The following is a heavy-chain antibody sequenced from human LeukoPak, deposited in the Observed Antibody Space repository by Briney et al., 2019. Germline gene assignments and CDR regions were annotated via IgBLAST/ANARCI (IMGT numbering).Heavy chain of an antibody. Sequence: GASVKVSCKASGYTFTTYAISWVRQAPGQGLEWMGWINPNSGGTNYAQKFQGRVTMTRDTSISTAYMELSRLRSDDTAVYFCARQNYGSAPLRYWGQGTLVTVSS. CDR1: GYTFTTYA. D-gene: IGHD3-10*01. CDR2: INPNSGGT. V-gene: IGHV1-2*02. J-gene: IGHJ4*02. CDR3: ARQNYGSAPLRY.